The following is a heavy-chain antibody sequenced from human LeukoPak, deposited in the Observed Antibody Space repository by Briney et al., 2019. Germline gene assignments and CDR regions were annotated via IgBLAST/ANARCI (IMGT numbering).Heavy chain of an antibody. CDR2: IYHSGST. CDR1: GYSITSGYY. V-gene: IGHV4-38-2*02. D-gene: IGHD5-18*01. Sequence: SETLSLTCTVSGYSITSGYYWGWIRQPPGKGLEWIGSIYHSGSTYYNPSLKSRVTISVDTSKNQFSLKLSSVTAADTAVYYCAILRGYSYGYFEYWGQGTLVTVSS. CDR3: AILRGYSYGYFEY. J-gene: IGHJ4*02.